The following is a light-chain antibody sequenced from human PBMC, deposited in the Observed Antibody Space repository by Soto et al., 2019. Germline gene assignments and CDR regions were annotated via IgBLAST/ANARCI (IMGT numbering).Light chain of an antibody. V-gene: IGLV2-14*01. Sequence: QSALTQPASVSGSPGQSITISCTGTSSDVGGYNYVSWYQQHPGKAPKLMIYDVSNRPSGVSNRFSGSKSGNMASLTISGLQAEDEADYYCSLYTSSSTLVFGGGTKLTVL. CDR1: SSDVGGYNY. CDR3: SLYTSSSTLV. CDR2: DVS. J-gene: IGLJ2*01.